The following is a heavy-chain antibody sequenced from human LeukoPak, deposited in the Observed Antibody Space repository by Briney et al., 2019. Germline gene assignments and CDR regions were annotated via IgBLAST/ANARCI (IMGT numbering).Heavy chain of an antibody. Sequence: GGSLRLSCAASGFTFSNNWMHWVRQAPGKGLVWVSRINPDGRRADYATSVKGRFTISRDNAKNTLYLQANNLRAEDTAVYYCVREAEVDPTDIGVYYYYFMDVWGKGTPVTVSS. CDR3: VREAEVDPTDIGVYYYYFMDV. CDR2: INPDGRRA. J-gene: IGHJ6*03. D-gene: IGHD5-12*01. CDR1: GFTFSNNW. V-gene: IGHV3-74*01.